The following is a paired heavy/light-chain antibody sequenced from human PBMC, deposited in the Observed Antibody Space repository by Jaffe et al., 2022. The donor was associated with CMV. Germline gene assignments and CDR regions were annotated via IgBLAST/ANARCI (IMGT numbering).Light chain of an antibody. CDR3: QQYYTTPIT. J-gene: IGKJ5*01. CDR2: WAS. CDR1: QSVLYSSNNRNY. Sequence: DIVMTQSPDSLAVSLGERATINCKSSQSVLYSSNNRNYLAWYQQKLGQPPKLLIYWASTRESGVPDRFSGSGSGTDFALTISSLQAEDLAVYYCQQYYTTPITFGQGTRLEIK. V-gene: IGKV4-1*01.
Heavy chain of an antibody. CDR1: GFSLTNYG. D-gene: IGHD6-19*01. J-gene: IGHJ4*01. V-gene: IGHV3-23*04. CDR3: VKDGLKSSGSSLYFDY. CDR2: MSGGGGSR. Sequence: EVRLVVSGGGLVEPGGSLRLSCSASGFSLTNYGTSWVRQAPGKGPEWVAGMSGGGGSRYYADSAKGRFVISRDNSKNTLFLQMSSLTVEDTAVYYCVKDGLKSSGSSLYFDYWGQGMPVTVSS.